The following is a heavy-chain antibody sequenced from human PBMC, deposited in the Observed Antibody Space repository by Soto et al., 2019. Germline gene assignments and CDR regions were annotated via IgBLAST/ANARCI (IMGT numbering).Heavy chain of an antibody. Sequence: GGSLRLSCAASGFTFSNYPMSWVRQAPGKGLEWVSGISGSGDSTYYADSVKGRFTISRDNSKNTLYLQVNSLRAEDTAIYYCARSRGVTTPDYWGQGTLVTVSS. CDR3: ARSRGVTTPDY. D-gene: IGHD4-4*01. J-gene: IGHJ4*02. CDR2: ISGSGDST. V-gene: IGHV3-23*01. CDR1: GFTFSNYP.